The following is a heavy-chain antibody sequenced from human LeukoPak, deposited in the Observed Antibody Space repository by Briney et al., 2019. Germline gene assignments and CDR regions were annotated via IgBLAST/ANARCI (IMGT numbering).Heavy chain of an antibody. CDR2: INPSSGST. Sequence: ASVKVSCKASGYTFTSYYMHWVRQAPGQGLEWMGIINPSSGSTSYAQKFQGRVTMTRDTYTSTVYMELSSLRSEDTAVYYCARDRYYYDSSGYIRGISFVYWGQGTLVTVSS. J-gene: IGHJ4*02. D-gene: IGHD3-22*01. CDR1: GYTFTSYY. CDR3: ARDRYYYDSSGYIRGISFVY. V-gene: IGHV1-46*01.